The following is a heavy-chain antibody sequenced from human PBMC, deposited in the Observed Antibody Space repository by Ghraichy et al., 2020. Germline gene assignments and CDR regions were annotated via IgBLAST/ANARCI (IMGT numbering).Heavy chain of an antibody. D-gene: IGHD2-2*01. CDR2: INHSGST. Sequence: SETLSLTCAVYGGSFSDYYWSLIRQPPGKGLEWIGEINHSGSTNYNPSLKSRVTISVDTSKNQFSLKMTSVTAADTAVYYCAREIDQLRYFDSWGQGTLVTVSS. CDR3: AREIDQLRYFDS. CDR1: GGSFSDYY. J-gene: IGHJ4*02. V-gene: IGHV4-34*01.